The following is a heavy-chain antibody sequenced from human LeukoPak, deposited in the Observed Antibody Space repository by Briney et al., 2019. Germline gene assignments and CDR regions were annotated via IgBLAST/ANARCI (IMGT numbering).Heavy chain of an antibody. CDR1: GFTFSSYA. CDR2: ISYDGSNK. Sequence: GGSLRLSCAASGFTFSSYAMNWVRQAPGKGLEWVAVISYDGSNKHYADSGKGRFTISRDNCKKMLYLQMHSLRAEDKDVYYCARDRPLDYWGQGTLVTVSS. V-gene: IGHV3-30*04. J-gene: IGHJ4*02. CDR3: ARDRPLDY.